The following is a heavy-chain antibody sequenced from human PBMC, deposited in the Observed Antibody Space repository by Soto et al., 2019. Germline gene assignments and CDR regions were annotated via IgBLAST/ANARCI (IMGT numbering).Heavy chain of an antibody. CDR1: GFTFTSYG. CDR2: ISGSGGSE. J-gene: IGHJ6*02. V-gene: IGHV3-23*01. CDR3: AKGDTTMITDYYAMDV. Sequence: GGSLRLSCAVSGFTFTSYGMTWVRQAPGKGLEWVSAISGSGGSEFYADSVKGRFTISRDNSKNTLYLQMKSLRAEDTALYYCAKGDTTMITDYYAMDVWGQGTTVTVSS. D-gene: IGHD5-18*01.